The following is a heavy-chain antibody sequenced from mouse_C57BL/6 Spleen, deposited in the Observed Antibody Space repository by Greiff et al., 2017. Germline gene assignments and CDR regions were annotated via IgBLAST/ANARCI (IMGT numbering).Heavy chain of an antibody. J-gene: IGHJ4*01. V-gene: IGHV1-53*01. CDR3: ARSLANWDYAMDY. Sequence: QVQLQQPGTELVKPGASVKLSCTASGYTFTSYWMHWVKQRPGQGLEWIGNINPSNGGTNYNEKFKSKATLTVDKSSSTAYMQLSSLTSEDSAVYYCARSLANWDYAMDYWGQGTSVTVSS. CDR2: INPSNGGT. CDR1: GYTFTSYW. D-gene: IGHD4-1*01.